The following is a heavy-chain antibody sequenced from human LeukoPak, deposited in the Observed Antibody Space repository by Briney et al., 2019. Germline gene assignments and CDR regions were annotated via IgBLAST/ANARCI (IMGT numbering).Heavy chain of an antibody. J-gene: IGHJ4*02. Sequence: QSGGSLRLSCAASGFAFSSYSMNWVRQAPGKGLEWVSYISSSSSTIYYADSVKGRFTISRDNAKNSLYLQMNSLRDEDTAVYYCARVLFIVGAHYPDYWGQGTLVTVSS. V-gene: IGHV3-48*02. CDR3: ARVLFIVGAHYPDY. CDR2: ISSSSSTI. CDR1: GFAFSSYS. D-gene: IGHD1-26*01.